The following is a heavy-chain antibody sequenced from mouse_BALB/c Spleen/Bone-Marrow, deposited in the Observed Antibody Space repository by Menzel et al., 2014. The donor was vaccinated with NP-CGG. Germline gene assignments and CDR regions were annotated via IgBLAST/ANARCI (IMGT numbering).Heavy chain of an antibody. CDR1: GYVFTSYN. CDR2: IDPYSGGT. Sequence: SGPELVKTGASVKVSCKASGYVFTSYNMFWVKQSHGKSLEWIGYIDPYSGGTNYNQKFKGKATLTVDKSSNTAYMHLNSLTSEDSAVYYCARELSRAMDYWGQGTSVTVSS. J-gene: IGHJ4*01. CDR3: ARELSRAMDY. D-gene: IGHD1-1*01. V-gene: IGHV1S135*01.